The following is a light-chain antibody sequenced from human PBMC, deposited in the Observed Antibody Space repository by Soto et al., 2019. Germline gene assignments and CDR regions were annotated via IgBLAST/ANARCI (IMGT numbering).Light chain of an antibody. J-gene: IGLJ2*01. Sequence: QSALTQPASVSGSPGQSITISCTGTSSDVGSYNLVSWYQQHPGKAPKLMIFEGSKRPSGVSNRFSGSKSGNTASLTISGLQAEYEADYYCCSYAGSSIVVVFGGGTKLTVL. V-gene: IGLV2-23*01. CDR3: CSYAGSSIVVV. CDR1: SSDVGSYNL. CDR2: EGS.